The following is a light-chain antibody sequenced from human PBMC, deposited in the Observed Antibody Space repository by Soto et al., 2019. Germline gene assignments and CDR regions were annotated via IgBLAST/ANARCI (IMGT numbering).Light chain of an antibody. V-gene: IGKV3-20*01. CDR3: QQYGSSPLT. Sequence: EIVLTQSPGTLSLSPGERATLTCRASQSVTSSYLAWYQQKPGQAPRLLMYGASSRATGIPDRCSGSGSGTDFTLTISRLEPEDFAVYYCQQYGSSPLTFGPGTKVEIK. CDR1: QSVTSSY. CDR2: GAS. J-gene: IGKJ3*01.